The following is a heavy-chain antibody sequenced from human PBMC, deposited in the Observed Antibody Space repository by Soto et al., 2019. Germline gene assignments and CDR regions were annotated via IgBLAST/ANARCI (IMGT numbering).Heavy chain of an antibody. D-gene: IGHD6-6*01. CDR2: ISYDGSNK. CDR3: ARTYSSSSWYYYGMDV. CDR1: GFTFSSYA. J-gene: IGHJ6*02. V-gene: IGHV3-30*04. Sequence: GSLRLSCAASGFTFSSYAMHWVRQAPGKGLEWVAVISYDGSNKYYADSVKGRFTISRDNSKNTLYLQMNSLRAEDTAVYYCARTYSSSSWYYYGMDVWGQGTTVTVSS.